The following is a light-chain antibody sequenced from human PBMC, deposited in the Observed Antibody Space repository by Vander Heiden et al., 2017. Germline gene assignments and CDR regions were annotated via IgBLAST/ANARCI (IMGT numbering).Light chain of an antibody. V-gene: IGKV3-15*01. J-gene: IGKJ1*01. CDR3: QQDNNWPWT. CDR2: GAS. Sequence: EIVMTQSPATLSVSPGERATLSCRASQTVSSNLACYQQKPVLSPRLLIYGASTRSTGIPARFSGSGSGTEFTLTISSLQSEDVAVYYCQQDNNWPWTFGQGTKVEIK. CDR1: QTVSSN.